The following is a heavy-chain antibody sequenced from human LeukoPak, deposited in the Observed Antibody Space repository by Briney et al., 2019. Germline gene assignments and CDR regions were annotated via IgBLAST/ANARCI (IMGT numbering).Heavy chain of an antibody. CDR2: ISAYNGNT. CDR1: GYTFTSYG. CDR3: ARDFSSGDCYSSACGPPDEYYFDY. D-gene: IGHD2-21*02. J-gene: IGHJ4*02. V-gene: IGHV1-18*01. Sequence: GASVKVSCKASGYTFTSYGISWVRQAPGQGLEWMGWISAYNGNTNYAQKLQGRVTMTTDTSTSTAYMELRSLRSVDTAVYYCARDFSSGDCYSSACGPPDEYYFDYWGQGTLVTVSS.